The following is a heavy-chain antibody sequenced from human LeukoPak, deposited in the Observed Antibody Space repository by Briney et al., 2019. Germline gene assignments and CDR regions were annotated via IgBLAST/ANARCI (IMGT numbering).Heavy chain of an antibody. CDR1: GYTFTGYY. D-gene: IGHD2-15*01. CDR2: INPNSGGT. CDR3: ATTPGGVAATMNLHAFDI. V-gene: IGHV1-2*02. J-gene: IGHJ3*02. Sequence: ASVKVSCKASGYTFTGYYMHWVRQAPGQGLEWMGWINPNSGGTNYAQKFQGRVTMTRDTSISTAYTELSRLRSDDTAVYYCATTPGGVAATMNLHAFDIWGQGTMVTVSS.